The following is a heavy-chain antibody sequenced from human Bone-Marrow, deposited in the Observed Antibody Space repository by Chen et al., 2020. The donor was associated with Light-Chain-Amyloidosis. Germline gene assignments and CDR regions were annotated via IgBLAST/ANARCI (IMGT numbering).Heavy chain of an antibody. Sequence: EVHLVESGGGLVKPGGSLRLSCAGSNFTFDVYTMNWVRLTPGKGLEWVSAISSSSRSTYYADSVRGRFTTSRDNAMNSVYLQMNSLRAEDTAIYYCARPTSVWLQLTTGGDFWGQGTLVTVSS. CDR2: ISSSSRST. V-gene: IGHV3-21*01. CDR1: NFTFDVYT. D-gene: IGHD6-19*01. CDR3: ARPTSVWLQLTTGGDF. J-gene: IGHJ4*02.